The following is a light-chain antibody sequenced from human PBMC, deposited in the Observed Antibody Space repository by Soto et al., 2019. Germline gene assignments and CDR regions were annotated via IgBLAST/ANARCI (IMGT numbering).Light chain of an antibody. J-gene: IGLJ3*02. CDR3: LLYVGSGISV. V-gene: IGLV8-61*01. CDR2: NTN. CDR1: SGSVSTSSY. Sequence: QTVVTQEPSLSVSPGGTVILTCGLSSGSVSTSSYPSWYLQAPGQAPRTLIYNTNTRSSGVPDRFSGSILGNRAALTITGAQADEESDYYCLLYVGSGISVFGGGTKLTVL.